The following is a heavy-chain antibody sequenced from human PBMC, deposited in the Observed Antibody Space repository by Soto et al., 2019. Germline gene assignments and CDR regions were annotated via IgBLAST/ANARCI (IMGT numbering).Heavy chain of an antibody. CDR3: ARDHPYTRIAVAGGPDY. Sequence: GGSLRLSCAASGFTFSSYAMSWVRQAPGKGLEWVSTISGSGGSTYYADSVKGRFTISRDNTKNTLYLQMNSLRAEDTAVYYCARDHPYTRIAVAGGPDYWGQGTLVTVSS. V-gene: IGHV3-23*01. J-gene: IGHJ4*02. CDR1: GFTFSSYA. CDR2: ISGSGGST. D-gene: IGHD6-19*01.